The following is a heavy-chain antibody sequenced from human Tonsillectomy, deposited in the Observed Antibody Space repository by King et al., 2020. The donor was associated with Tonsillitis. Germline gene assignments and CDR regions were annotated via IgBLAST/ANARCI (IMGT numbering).Heavy chain of an antibody. J-gene: IGHJ4*02. Sequence: VQLQESGPGLVKPSETLSLTCTVSGGSISSYYWSWIRPPPGKGLEWIGYIYYSGSTNYNPSLKSRVTISVDTSKNQFSLKLSSVTAADTAVYYCARSYDFWSGRDNYFDYWGQGTLVTVSS. CDR1: GGSISSYY. CDR2: IYYSGST. D-gene: IGHD3-3*01. V-gene: IGHV4-59*01. CDR3: ARSYDFWSGRDNYFDY.